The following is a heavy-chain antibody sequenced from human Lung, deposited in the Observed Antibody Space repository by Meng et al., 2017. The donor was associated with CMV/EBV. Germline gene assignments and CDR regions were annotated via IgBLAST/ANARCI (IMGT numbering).Heavy chain of an antibody. CDR3: AKSVAYYDSRGHLSGYYFDY. D-gene: IGHD3-22*01. J-gene: IGHJ4*02. V-gene: IGHV3-23*01. CDR1: GFTFSDYA. CDR2: IRGSGDTT. Sequence: GESLKISCAASGFTFSDYAMSWVRQAPGKGLEWVSGIRGSGDTTYYADSVRGRFTISRDSSKNTLYVQMNSLRAEDTAVYYCAKSVAYYDSRGHLSGYYFDYWXQGTLVXVSS.